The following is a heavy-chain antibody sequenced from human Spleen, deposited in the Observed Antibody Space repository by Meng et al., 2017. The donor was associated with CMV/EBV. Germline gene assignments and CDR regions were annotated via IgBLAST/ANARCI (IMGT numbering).Heavy chain of an antibody. V-gene: IGHV3-30*04. CDR3: AKNRRPVWSGYQYYYYGMDV. J-gene: IGHJ6*02. CDR1: KFTFSTYA. D-gene: IGHD3-3*01. Sequence: GGSLRLSCAASKFTFSTYAMHWVRQAPGKGLEWVSFISFDGSNKYYADSVMGRFTISRDNSKNTLYLQMNSLRAEDTAVYYCAKNRRPVWSGYQYYYYGMDVWGQGTTVTVS. CDR2: ISFDGSNK.